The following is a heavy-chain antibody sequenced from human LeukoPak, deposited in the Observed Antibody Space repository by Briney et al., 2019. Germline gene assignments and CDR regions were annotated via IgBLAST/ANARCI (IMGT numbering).Heavy chain of an antibody. CDR1: GFVVGGNY. CDR2: ISGSGGGT. CDR3: AKGRDSTSCYDN. J-gene: IGHJ4*02. D-gene: IGHD2-2*01. Sequence: PGGSLRLSCAASGFVVGGNYMSWVRQAPGKGLEWVSAISGSGGGTYYADSVKGRFTISRDNSKNMLFLQMNSLRAEDTAVYYCAKGRDSTSCYDNWGQGTLVTVSS. V-gene: IGHV3-23*01.